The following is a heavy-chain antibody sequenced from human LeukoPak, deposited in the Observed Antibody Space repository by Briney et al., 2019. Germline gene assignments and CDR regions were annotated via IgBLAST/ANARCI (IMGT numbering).Heavy chain of an antibody. Sequence: GGTLRLLCAASGLTFSSYALSWVRQAPGKGLEWGSAISCSCGSTYYADSAERRFTISRDNSKNTLYLQMNSLRAEDTAVYYCAERDWLYWGEGTLVTVSS. CDR1: GLTFSSYA. V-gene: IGHV3-23*01. D-gene: IGHD2-21*01. CDR2: ISCSCGST. CDR3: AERDWLY. J-gene: IGHJ4*02.